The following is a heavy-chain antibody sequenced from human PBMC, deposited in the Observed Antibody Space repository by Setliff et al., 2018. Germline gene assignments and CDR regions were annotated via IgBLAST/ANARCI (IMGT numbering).Heavy chain of an antibody. CDR2: IFYNGNT. D-gene: IGHD3-22*01. CDR1: GDSISSYY. J-gene: IGHJ5*02. Sequence: SETLSLTCTVSGDSISSYYWSWIRQHPEMGLEWIGYIFYNGNTFYNPSLQSRVTISVDTSKNQFSLKLTSLNAADSAVYYCARASHSYGSPNWFDPWGPGTLVTVSS. CDR3: ARASHSYGSPNWFDP. V-gene: IGHV4-59*12.